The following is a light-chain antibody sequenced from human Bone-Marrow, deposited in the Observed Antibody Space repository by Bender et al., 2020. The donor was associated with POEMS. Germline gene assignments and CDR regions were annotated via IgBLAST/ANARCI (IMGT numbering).Light chain of an antibody. CDR2: EGS. Sequence: QSALTQPASVSGSPGQSITISCTGTSSDVGSYNLVSWYQQHPGKAPKLMIYEGSKRPSGVSNRFSGSKSGNTASLTISGLQAEDEANYYCSSYASSFTFVVFGGGTKLTVL. J-gene: IGLJ2*01. CDR1: SSDVGSYNL. CDR3: SSYASSFTFVV. V-gene: IGLV2-23*03.